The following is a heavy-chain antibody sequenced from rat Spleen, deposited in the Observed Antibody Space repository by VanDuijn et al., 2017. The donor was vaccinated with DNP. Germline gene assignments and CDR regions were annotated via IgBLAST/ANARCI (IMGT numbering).Heavy chain of an antibody. Sequence: EVQLQESGSGLVKPSQSLSLTCSVTGYSITSNYWGWIRKFPGNKLEYIGHISYSGSTNYNPSLKSRISITRDTSNNQFFLQLNSVTTEDTATYYCASGGAGIWFAYWGQGTLVTVSS. V-gene: IGHV3-1*01. CDR2: ISYSGST. CDR1: GYSITSNY. CDR3: ASGGAGIWFAY. D-gene: IGHD4-2*01. J-gene: IGHJ3*01.